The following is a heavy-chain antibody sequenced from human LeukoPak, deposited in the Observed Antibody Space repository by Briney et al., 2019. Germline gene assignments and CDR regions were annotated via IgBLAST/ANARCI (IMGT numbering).Heavy chain of an antibody. CDR2: ISYDGSNK. V-gene: IGHV3-30*04. J-gene: IGHJ4*02. D-gene: IGHD6-19*01. CDR1: GFTFSRYG. CDR3: AKDAGYSSGWYVDY. Sequence: PGRSLRLSCAASGFTFSRYGMHWVRQAPGKGLEWVTAISYDGSNKYYADSVKGRFTISRDNSKNTLYVQMNSLRAEDAAVYYCAKDAGYSSGWYVDYWGQGTLVTVSS.